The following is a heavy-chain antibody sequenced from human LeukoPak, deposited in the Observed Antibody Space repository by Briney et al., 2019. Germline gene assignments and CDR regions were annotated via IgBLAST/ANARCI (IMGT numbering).Heavy chain of an antibody. D-gene: IGHD3-22*01. CDR2: ISGSGGST. V-gene: IGHV3-23*01. J-gene: IGHJ4*02. CDR3: AKEGQAYYYGSSGYPDY. Sequence: GGSLRLSCAASGFTFSSYAMSWVRQAPGKGLEWVSAISGSGGSTYYADSVKGRFTISRDNSKNTLYLQMNSLRAEDTAVYYCAKEGQAYYYGSSGYPDYWGQGTLVTVSS. CDR1: GFTFSSYA.